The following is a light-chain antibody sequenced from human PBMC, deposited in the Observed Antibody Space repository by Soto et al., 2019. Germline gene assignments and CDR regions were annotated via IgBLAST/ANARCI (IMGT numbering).Light chain of an antibody. CDR3: TSDAGGNNIVV. J-gene: IGLJ1*01. CDR1: SSDVGGHNY. Sequence: QSVLTQPPSASGSPRQSVTISCTGTSSDVGGHNYVSWYKQHPGKAPELIIYEVSKRLSGVPDRFSGSKSANTASLTVSGLRAEDEADYYCTSDAGGNNIVVFGTGTKVTV. CDR2: EVS. V-gene: IGLV2-8*01.